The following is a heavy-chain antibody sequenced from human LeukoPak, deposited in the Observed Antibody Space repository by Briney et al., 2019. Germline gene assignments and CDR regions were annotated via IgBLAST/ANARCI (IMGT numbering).Heavy chain of an antibody. Sequence: ASVKVSCKASGYTFTGYYMHWVRQAPGQGLEWMGWINPNSGGTNYAQKLQGRVTMTRDTSISTAYMELSRLRSDDTAVYYCARDSGDGYNLAFYYYYMDVWGKGTTVTVSS. CDR2: INPNSGGT. CDR1: GYTFTGYY. CDR3: ARDSGDGYNLAFYYYYMDV. D-gene: IGHD5-24*01. J-gene: IGHJ6*03. V-gene: IGHV1-2*02.